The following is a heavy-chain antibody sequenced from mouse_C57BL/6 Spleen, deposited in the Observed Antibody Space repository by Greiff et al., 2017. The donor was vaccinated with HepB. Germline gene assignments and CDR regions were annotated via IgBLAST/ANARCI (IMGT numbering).Heavy chain of an antibody. V-gene: IGHV1-63*01. CDR1: GYTFTNYW. CDR3: AKGDYYGSSYGVYFDY. Sequence: QVQLQQSGAELVRPGTSVKMSCKASGYTFTNYWIGWVKQRPGHGLEWIGDIYPGGGYTNYNEKFKGKATLTADKSSSTAYMQFSSLTSEDSAIYYCAKGDYYGSSYGVYFDYWGQGTTLTVSS. J-gene: IGHJ2*01. D-gene: IGHD1-1*01. CDR2: IYPGGGYT.